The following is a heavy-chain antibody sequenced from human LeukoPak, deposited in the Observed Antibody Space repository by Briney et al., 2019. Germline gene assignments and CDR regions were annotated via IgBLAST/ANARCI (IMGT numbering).Heavy chain of an antibody. D-gene: IGHD5-18*01. V-gene: IGHV5-51*01. J-gene: IGHJ4*02. CDR2: IYPGDSDT. Sequence: GESLKISCKGSGYSFTSYWIGWVRQMPGKGLEWMGIIYPGDSDTSYSPSFQGQVTISADKSISTAYLQWSSLKASDTAMYYSARHGVRGYTNGYFDYWGQGTLVTVSS. CDR1: GYSFTSYW. CDR3: ARHGVRGYTNGYFDY.